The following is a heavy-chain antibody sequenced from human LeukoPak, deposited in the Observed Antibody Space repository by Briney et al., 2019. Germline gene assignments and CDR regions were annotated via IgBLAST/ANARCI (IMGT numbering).Heavy chain of an antibody. CDR2: IYYSGST. V-gene: IGHV4-59*08. D-gene: IGHD6-19*01. Sequence: PSETLSLTCTVSGGSISSYYWSWIRQPPGKELEWIGYIYYSGSTNYNPSLKSRVTISVDTSKNQFSLKLSSVTAADTAVYYCARRGIAVAGLDYWGQGTLVTVSS. CDR3: ARRGIAVAGLDY. CDR1: GGSISSYY. J-gene: IGHJ4*02.